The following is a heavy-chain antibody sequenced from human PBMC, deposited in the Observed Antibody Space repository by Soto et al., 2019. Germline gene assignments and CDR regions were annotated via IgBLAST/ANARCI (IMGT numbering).Heavy chain of an antibody. D-gene: IGHD7-27*01. V-gene: IGHV4-34*01. Sequence: QVQLQQRGAGLLKPSETLSLTCAVYGGSFSGYYWNWIRQTPGKGLEWIGEINHSGSTNYNPSLKSRFTLSVDTSKNQFSLKLSSVTAADTAVYYCARGWGRIFDYWGQGTLVTVSS. CDR3: ARGWGRIFDY. CDR1: GGSFSGYY. J-gene: IGHJ4*02. CDR2: INHSGST.